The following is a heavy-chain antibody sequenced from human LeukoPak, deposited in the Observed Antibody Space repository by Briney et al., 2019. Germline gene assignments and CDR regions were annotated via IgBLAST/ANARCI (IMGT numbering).Heavy chain of an antibody. CDR2: IYYSGST. V-gene: IGHV4-39*01. J-gene: IGHJ4*02. CDR1: GGSISSSSYY. Sequence: PSETLSLTCTVSGGSISSSSYYWGWIRQPPGKGLEWIGSIYYSGSTYYNPSLKSRVTMSVDTSKSQFSLQLSSVTAADTAVYYCARHPEEVDYWGQGTLVTVSS. CDR3: ARHPEEVDY.